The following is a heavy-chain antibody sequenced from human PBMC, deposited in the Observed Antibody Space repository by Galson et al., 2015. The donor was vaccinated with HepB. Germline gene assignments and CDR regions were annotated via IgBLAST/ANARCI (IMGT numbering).Heavy chain of an antibody. Sequence: SVKVSCKASGVTFSSYAISWLRQAPGQGLEWMGGIIPLFGSASYAQKLQGRVTITADESTSTTYMELSSLRSEDTVLYYCARQFDSSGYYAYWGQGTLVTVSS. D-gene: IGHD3-22*01. CDR3: ARQFDSSGYYAY. CDR1: GVTFSSYA. J-gene: IGHJ4*02. CDR2: IIPLFGSA. V-gene: IGHV1-69*13.